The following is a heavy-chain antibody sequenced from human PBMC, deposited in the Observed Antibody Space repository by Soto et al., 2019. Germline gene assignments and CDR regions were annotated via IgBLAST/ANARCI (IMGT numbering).Heavy chain of an antibody. CDR1: GYIFTSYA. J-gene: IGHJ2*01. V-gene: IGHV1-18*01. CDR3: ARCNGFGKDWYFEL. Sequence: QVQLVQSGAEVKKPGASVKVSCKASGYIFTSYAISWMRQAPGQGLEWMGWISAYNGNTNYAQKIQGRVTMTTDTSASTAYMERRSLSSDDTAVYYCARCNGFGKDWYFELWGRGTLVTVSS. D-gene: IGHD3-10*01. CDR2: ISAYNGNT.